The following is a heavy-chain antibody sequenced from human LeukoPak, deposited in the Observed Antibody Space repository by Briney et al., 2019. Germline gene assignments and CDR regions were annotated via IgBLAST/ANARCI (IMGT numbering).Heavy chain of an antibody. CDR3: AREVVLHWFGVSKNYFDP. CDR1: GFTFSSYG. V-gene: IGHV3-30*03. Sequence: GRSLRLSCAASGFTFSSYGMHWVRQAPGKGLEWVAVISYDGSNKYYADSVQGRFTISRDNAKNTLFLQMDSLRAEDTAVYYCAREVVLHWFGVSKNYFDPWGQGTLVTVSS. D-gene: IGHD3-10*01. J-gene: IGHJ5*02. CDR2: ISYDGSNK.